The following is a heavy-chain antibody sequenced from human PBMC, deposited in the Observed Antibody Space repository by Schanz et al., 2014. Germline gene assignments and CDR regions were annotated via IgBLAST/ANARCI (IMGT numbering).Heavy chain of an antibody. CDR2: ISGSNGNT. V-gene: IGHV1-18*01. Sequence: QVQLVQSGAEVRKPGASVKVSCKASGYTFISYGISWVRQAPGQGPEWLGWISGSNGNTNYTQKFQGRVTMTIDPYTSTAYMELRSLRSDDTAVFYCARDGVDAAAGGNYWGQGTLVTVSS. CDR3: ARDGVDAAAGGNY. D-gene: IGHD6-13*01. CDR1: GYTFISYG. J-gene: IGHJ4*02.